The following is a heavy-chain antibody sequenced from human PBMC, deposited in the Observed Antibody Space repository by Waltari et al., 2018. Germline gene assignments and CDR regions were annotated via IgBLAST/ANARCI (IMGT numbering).Heavy chain of an antibody. CDR2: IYHSGST. J-gene: IGHJ3*02. Sequence: WGWIRQPPGKGLEWIGSIYHSGSTYYNPSLKSRVTISVDTSKNQFSLKLSSVTAADTAVYYCARAPFLDAFDIWGQGTMVTVSS. D-gene: IGHD3-3*02. CDR3: ARAPFLDAFDI. V-gene: IGHV4-38-2*02.